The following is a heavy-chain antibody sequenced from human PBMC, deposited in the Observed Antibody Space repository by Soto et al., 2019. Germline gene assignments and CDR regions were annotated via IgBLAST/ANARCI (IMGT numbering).Heavy chain of an antibody. CDR3: VRDVLYSTSRIDS. D-gene: IGHD6-6*01. V-gene: IGHV3-13*01. CDR1: GFTFSNYD. CDR2: IGKGGDT. J-gene: IGHJ4*02. Sequence: PGGSLRLSCAASGFTFSNYDMQWVRQVTGKGLEWVSSIGKGGDTHYADSVKGRFTISRENAKNSLYLQMSSLRAGDTAVYYCVRDVLYSTSRIDSWGQGTLVTVSS.